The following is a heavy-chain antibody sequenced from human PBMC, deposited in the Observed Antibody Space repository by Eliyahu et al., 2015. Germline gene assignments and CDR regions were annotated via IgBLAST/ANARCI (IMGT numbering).Heavy chain of an antibody. J-gene: IGHJ5*02. CDR3: ARASTTPGWFDP. D-gene: IGHD1-26*01. CDR1: GFXFSSYS. Sequence: EVQLVESGGGLVKPGGSLRLSCAASGFXFSSYSMNWVRQAPGKGLEWVSSISSSSSYIYYADSVKGRFTISRDNAKNSLYLQMNSLRAEDTAVYYCARASTTPGWFDPWGQGTLVTVSS. V-gene: IGHV3-21*01. CDR2: ISSSSSYI.